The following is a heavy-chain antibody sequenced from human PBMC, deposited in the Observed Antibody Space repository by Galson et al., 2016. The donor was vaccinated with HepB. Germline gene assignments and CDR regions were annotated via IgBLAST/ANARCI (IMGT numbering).Heavy chain of an antibody. CDR1: GFSFRGYG. J-gene: IGHJ6*04. Sequence: SLRLSCAGSGFSFRGYGIHWVRQAPGKGLEWVALISNDGRNKEYADSVKGRFTIARDNSKNTLFLQMDSLRTEDTAVYYCSRDGSYCSGGGCYSGGYYYALDVWGKGTIVTVSS. D-gene: IGHD2-15*01. CDR2: ISNDGRNK. CDR3: SRDGSYCSGGGCYSGGYYYALDV. V-gene: IGHV3-30*03.